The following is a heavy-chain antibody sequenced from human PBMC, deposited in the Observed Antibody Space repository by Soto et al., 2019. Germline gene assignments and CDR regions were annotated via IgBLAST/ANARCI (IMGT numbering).Heavy chain of an antibody. CDR1: GCSISSGSYS. D-gene: IGHD3-16*01. CDR2: IYRSGSA. Sequence: QLQLQESGAGLGKPSPTLSLTCAVSGCSISSGSYSWTWIRQPQGKDLVWIGYIYRSGSASYNPSLKSRITISVDKSRNQFSLNGSSFTAADTAVYYCARRMACYGNALDVLGQGATGTVSS. V-gene: IGHV4-30-2*01. CDR3: ARRMACYGNALDV. J-gene: IGHJ6*02.